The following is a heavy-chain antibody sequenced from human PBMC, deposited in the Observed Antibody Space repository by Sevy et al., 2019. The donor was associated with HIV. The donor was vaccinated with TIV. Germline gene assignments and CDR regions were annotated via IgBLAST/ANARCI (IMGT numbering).Heavy chain of an antibody. Sequence: HGGSLRLSCAASGFTFSSYAMHWVRQAPGKGLEWVAVISYDGSNKYYADSVKGRFTISRDNSKNTLYLQMNSLRAEDTAVYYCARGLAVWEQWLVPFWDYWGQGTLVTVSS. CDR3: ARGLAVWEQWLVPFWDY. CDR2: ISYDGSNK. D-gene: IGHD6-19*01. J-gene: IGHJ4*02. V-gene: IGHV3-30*04. CDR1: GFTFSSYA.